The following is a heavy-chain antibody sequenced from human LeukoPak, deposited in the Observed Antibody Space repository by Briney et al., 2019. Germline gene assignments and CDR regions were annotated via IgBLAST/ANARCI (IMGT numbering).Heavy chain of an antibody. CDR2: IDPSDSYT. V-gene: IGHV5-10-1*01. CDR3: AIYSDTYYFDH. Sequence: GESLKISCKGSGYNFTRNWISWVRQMPGKGLEWMGRIDPSDSYTNYSPSFQGHVTISADKSTSTAYLQWSSLKASDTAMYYCAIYSDTYYFDHWGQGTLVTVSS. CDR1: GYNFTRNW. D-gene: IGHD1-26*01. J-gene: IGHJ4*02.